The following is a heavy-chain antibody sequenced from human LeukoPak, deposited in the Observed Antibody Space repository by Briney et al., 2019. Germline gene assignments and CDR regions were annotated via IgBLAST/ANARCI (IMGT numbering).Heavy chain of an antibody. D-gene: IGHD3-10*01. J-gene: IGHJ4*02. CDR2: IYPGDSDT. Sequence: GESLNISCKASGYRFTNYWIAWVRQMPGKGLEWMGFIYPGDSDTRYSPSFQGQVTISADKSISTGYLQWSSLKASDTAMYYCARRASDYYGSGTYIDYWGQGTLVTVSS. V-gene: IGHV5-51*01. CDR3: ARRASDYYGSGTYIDY. CDR1: GYRFTNYW.